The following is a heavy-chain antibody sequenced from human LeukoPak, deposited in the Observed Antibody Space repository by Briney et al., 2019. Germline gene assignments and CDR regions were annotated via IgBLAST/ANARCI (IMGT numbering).Heavy chain of an antibody. J-gene: IGHJ6*02. CDR3: ARESLIPCMVREYYYYYYGMDV. V-gene: IGHV3-7*01. D-gene: IGHD3-10*01. Sequence: GGSLRLSCAASGFTFSSYWMSWVRQAPGKGLEWVANIKQDGSEKYYVDSVKGRFTISRDNAKNSLYLQMNSLRAEDTAVYCCARESLIPCMVREYYYYYYGMDVWGQGTTVTVSS. CDR1: GFTFSSYW. CDR2: IKQDGSEK.